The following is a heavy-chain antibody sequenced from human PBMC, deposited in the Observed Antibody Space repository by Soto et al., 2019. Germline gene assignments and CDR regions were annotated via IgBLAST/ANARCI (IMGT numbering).Heavy chain of an antibody. CDR2: VSATAGTT. CDR3: AKSSGITMVRGVIINPFDY. V-gene: IGHV3-23*01. CDR1: GFTFSNYA. D-gene: IGHD3-10*01. J-gene: IGHJ4*02. Sequence: GGSLRLSCAASGFTFSNYAMSWVRQAPGKGLEWVSLVSATAGTTYYTDSVKGRFTISRDNSKNTLYLQMNSLRAEDTAVYYCAKSSGITMVRGVIINPFDYWGQGTLVTVSS.